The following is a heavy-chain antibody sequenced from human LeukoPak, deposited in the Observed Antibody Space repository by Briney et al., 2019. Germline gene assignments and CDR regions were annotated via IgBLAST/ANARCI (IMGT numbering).Heavy chain of an antibody. J-gene: IGHJ3*02. V-gene: IGHV3-21*01. D-gene: IGHD6-19*01. CDR3: VRLPRPVPGIEGGNAFDI. CDR1: GFTFSSYS. Sequence: GGSLRLSCAASGFTFSSYSMNWVRQAPGKGLEWVSSISSSSSYIYYADSVKGRFTISRDNAKNSLYLQMNSLRAEDTAVYYCVRLPRPVPGIEGGNAFDIWGQGTMVTVSS. CDR2: ISSSSSYI.